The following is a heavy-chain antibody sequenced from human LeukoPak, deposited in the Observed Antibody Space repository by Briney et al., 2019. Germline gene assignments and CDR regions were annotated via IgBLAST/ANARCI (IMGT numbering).Heavy chain of an antibody. J-gene: IGHJ4*02. Sequence: PSETLSLTCTVSGDSITTPSYWWRWMRQSPGKGLEWIGSIAYVGITSYNPSLRSRVTISIDTSKNHFSLQLTSVTAADTTVYYCTRLPHDYSVDQWGQGTLVSVSS. V-gene: IGHV4-39*02. CDR1: GDSITTPSYW. D-gene: IGHD3-16*01. CDR3: TRLPHDYSVDQ. CDR2: IAYVGIT.